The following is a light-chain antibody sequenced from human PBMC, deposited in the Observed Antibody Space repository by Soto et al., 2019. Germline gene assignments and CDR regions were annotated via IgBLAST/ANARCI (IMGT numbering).Light chain of an antibody. CDR3: QQYGRSPSST. V-gene: IGKV3D-20*01. CDR1: HSVSISY. CDR2: DQX. Sequence: EIVLTQSPATLSLSLGERATLSXGASHSVSISYLAWYQRKPXLSTRIXXXDQXSRATGIPERFIGSGSGRDFTLTISRLEPEDFAVYYCQQYGRSPSSTFGQGTRLDI. J-gene: IGKJ5*01.